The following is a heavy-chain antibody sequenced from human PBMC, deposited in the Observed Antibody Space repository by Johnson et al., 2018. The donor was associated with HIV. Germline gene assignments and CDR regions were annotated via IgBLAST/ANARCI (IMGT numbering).Heavy chain of an antibody. CDR2: IYSGGST. J-gene: IGHJ3*02. CDR1: GCTVSSNY. Sequence: VQLVESGGGLVQSGGSLRLSCAASGCTVSSNYMNWVRQAPGKGLEWVSVIYSGGSTYYADPVKGRFPISSDNSKNTLYLLMNSLRAEDTAVYYCAKEGNFSSWNPDAFDIWGQGTMVTVSS. CDR3: AKEGNFSSWNPDAFDI. V-gene: IGHV3-66*01. D-gene: IGHD6-13*01.